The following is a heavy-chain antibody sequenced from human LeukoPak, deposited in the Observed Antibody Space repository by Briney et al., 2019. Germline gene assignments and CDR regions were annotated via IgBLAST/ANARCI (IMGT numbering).Heavy chain of an antibody. CDR2: INHSGST. D-gene: IGHD3-3*01. V-gene: IGHV4-34*01. CDR3: ARLKRQFGVVNNPFDP. Sequence: SETLSLTCAVYGGSFSGYYWSWIRQPPGKGLEWIGEINHSGSTNYNPSLKSRVTISVDTSKNQFSLKLSSVTAADTAVYYCARLKRQFGVVNNPFDPWGQGTLVTVSS. J-gene: IGHJ5*02. CDR1: GGSFSGYY.